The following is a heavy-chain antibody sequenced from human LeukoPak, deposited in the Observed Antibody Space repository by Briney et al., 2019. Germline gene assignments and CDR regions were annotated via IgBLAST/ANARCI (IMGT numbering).Heavy chain of an antibody. CDR1: GGSVSGYY. CDR2: VYYSGST. CDR3: ARYYDSNYYYGMGV. J-gene: IGHJ6*02. V-gene: IGHV4-59*02. Sequence: SETLSLTCVVSGGSVSGYYWGWIRQPPGRGLEWIGYVYYSGSTNYNPSFKSRITISVDTSRNQFSLNLNSVTAADTAVYYCARYYDSNYYYGMGVLGQGTTVAVSS. D-gene: IGHD3-22*01.